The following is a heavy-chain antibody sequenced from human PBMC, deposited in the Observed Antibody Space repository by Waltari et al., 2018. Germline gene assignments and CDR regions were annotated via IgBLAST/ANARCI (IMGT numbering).Heavy chain of an antibody. CDR2: INQDGTEK. J-gene: IGHJ4*02. CDR3: ARLGGAL. V-gene: IGHV3-7*03. Sequence: EVHLLESGGGLVQPGGSLRISCVGAGFTFTSHWMYWVRQAPGKGLEWVANINQDGTEKHYVGSVNGRFTISRDTSENTVHLEMNSLRAEDTAVYYCARLGGALWGQGTPVTVSS. D-gene: IGHD2-21*01. CDR1: GFTFTSHW.